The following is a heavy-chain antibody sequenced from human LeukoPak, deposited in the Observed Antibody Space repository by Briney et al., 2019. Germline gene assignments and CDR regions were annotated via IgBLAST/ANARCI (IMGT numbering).Heavy chain of an antibody. D-gene: IGHD6-19*01. V-gene: IGHV4-34*01. CDR1: GGSFCGYY. CDR2: INHSGSI. J-gene: IGHJ6*04. CDR3: ARGRIAVAGTYYYYYYGMDV. Sequence: SETLSLTCAVYGGSFCGYYWSWIRQPPGKGLEWIGEINHSGSINYNPSLKSRVTISLDTSKNQFSLKLSSVTAADTAVYYCARGRIAVAGTYYYYYYGMDVWGKGTTVTVSS.